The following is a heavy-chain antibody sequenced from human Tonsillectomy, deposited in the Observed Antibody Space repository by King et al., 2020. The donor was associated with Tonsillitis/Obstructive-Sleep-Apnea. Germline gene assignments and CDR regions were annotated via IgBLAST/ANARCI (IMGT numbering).Heavy chain of an antibody. J-gene: IGHJ4*02. D-gene: IGHD5-12*01. V-gene: IGHV4-31*03. Sequence: VQLQESGPGLVKPSQTLSLTRTVSGGSISSGGYYWSWIRQHPGKGLEWIGYIYYSGSTYYNPSLKSRVTISLDTSKNQFSLRLTSVTAADTAVYYCATEVATGAFDYWGQGTLVTVSS. CDR3: ATEVATGAFDY. CDR1: GGSISSGGYY. CDR2: IYYSGST.